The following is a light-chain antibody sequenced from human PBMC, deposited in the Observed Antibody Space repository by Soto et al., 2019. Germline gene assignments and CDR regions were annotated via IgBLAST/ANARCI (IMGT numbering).Light chain of an antibody. Sequence: EIVMTQSPATLSVSPGERATFSCRASLSVSSDLAWYQQNPGQAPRLLIYGASTRATGIPARFSGSGSGTEFTLTISSLQSEDFAVYYCQQYSNCPLTFGGGTKVEIK. CDR1: LSVSSD. V-gene: IGKV3-15*01. CDR3: QQYSNCPLT. CDR2: GAS. J-gene: IGKJ4*01.